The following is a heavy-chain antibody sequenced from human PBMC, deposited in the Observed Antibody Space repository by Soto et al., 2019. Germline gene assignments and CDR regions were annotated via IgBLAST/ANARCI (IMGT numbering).Heavy chain of an antibody. CDR3: ARAPTGGTWPVYFDW. Sequence: VQLVESGGVLVQPGRSLRRSCTASAFSFGDFAMHWVRQVPGKGLEWVPGINWNGNYIGHAESVKGRFTVSRDNAKNSLYLQMNGLRPEDTALYYCARAPTGGTWPVYFDWWGRGTLVTVSS. J-gene: IGHJ4*02. CDR1: AFSFGDFA. D-gene: IGHD2-15*01. CDR2: INWNGNYI. V-gene: IGHV3-9*01.